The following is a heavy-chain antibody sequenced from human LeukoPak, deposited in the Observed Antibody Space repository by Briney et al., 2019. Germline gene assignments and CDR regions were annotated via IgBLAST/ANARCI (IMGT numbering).Heavy chain of an antibody. CDR3: ARDCSGGTCPTGGRDVFDF. D-gene: IGHD2-15*01. J-gene: IGHJ3*01. CDR2: IFHSGDT. V-gene: IGHV4-4*02. Sequence: SGTLSLTCAVSGGSFSNNNWWSWVRQPPGRGLEWIGEIFHSGDTNYNPSLKSRVSMSVDKSKNHFSLQLNSVTAADTAVYYCARDCSGGTCPTGGRDVFDFWGQGTMVTVSS. CDR1: GGSFSNNNW.